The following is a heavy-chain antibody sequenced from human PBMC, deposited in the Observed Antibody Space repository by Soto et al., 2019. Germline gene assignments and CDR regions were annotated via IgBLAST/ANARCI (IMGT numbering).Heavy chain of an antibody. CDR2: IYSGGST. V-gene: IGHV3-66*01. CDR1: GFTVSSNY. CDR3: ARDGSRYSSSWYGGDAFDI. D-gene: IGHD6-13*01. J-gene: IGHJ3*02. Sequence: GGSLRLSCAASGFTVSSNYMSWVRQAPGKGLEWVSVIYSGGSTYYADSVKGRFTISRDNSKNTLYLQMNSLRAEDTAVYYCARDGSRYSSSWYGGDAFDIWGQGTMVTVSS.